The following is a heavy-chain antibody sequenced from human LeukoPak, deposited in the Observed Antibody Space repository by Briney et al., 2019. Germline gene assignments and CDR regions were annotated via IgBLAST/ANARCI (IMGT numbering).Heavy chain of an antibody. J-gene: IGHJ4*02. CDR1: GGTFSSYA. CDR2: ISAYNGNT. Sequence: ASVTVSRKASGGTFSSYAISWVRQAPGQGLEWMGWISAYNGNTNYAQKLQGRVTMTTDTSTSTAYMELRSLRSDDTAVYYCARTLVGATFTIDYWGQGTLVTVSS. CDR3: ARTLVGATFTIDY. D-gene: IGHD1-26*01. V-gene: IGHV1-18*01.